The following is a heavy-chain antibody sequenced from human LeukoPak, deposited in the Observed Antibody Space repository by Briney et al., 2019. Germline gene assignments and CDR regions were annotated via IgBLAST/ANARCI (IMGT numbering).Heavy chain of an antibody. J-gene: IGHJ6*04. D-gene: IGHD3-10*01. V-gene: IGHV3-48*03. CDR1: GFTFTTDE. Sequence: GGSLRLSCAASGFTFTTDEMNWVRQAPGKGLEWVSYISVGGTNKHYADSVKGRFTISRNNAKNSLYLQMNSLRAEDTAIYYCARDNSGSGSYYSEVMDVWGKGTTVTISS. CDR3: ARDNSGSGSYYSEVMDV. CDR2: ISVGGTNK.